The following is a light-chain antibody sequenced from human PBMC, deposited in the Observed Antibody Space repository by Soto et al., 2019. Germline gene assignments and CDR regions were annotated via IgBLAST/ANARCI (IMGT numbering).Light chain of an antibody. V-gene: IGLV2-23*03. CDR2: EGS. Sequence: QSVLTQPASVSGSPGQSITISCTGTSSDVGSYNLVSWYQQHPGKAPKLMIYEGSKRPSGVSNRFSGSKSGNTASLTISGLQAEEEADNYCCSYAGSSTFVVFGGGTKLTVL. CDR3: CSYAGSSTFVV. CDR1: SSDVGSYNL. J-gene: IGLJ2*01.